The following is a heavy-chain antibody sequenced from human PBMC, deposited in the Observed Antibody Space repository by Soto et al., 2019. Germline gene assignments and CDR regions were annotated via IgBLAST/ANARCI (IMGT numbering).Heavy chain of an antibody. CDR1: GFNFSGSA. D-gene: IGHD4-17*01. CDR2: IRTRAKKYAT. CDR3: TGRGGDSRQGI. J-gene: IGHJ4*02. V-gene: IGHV3-73*01. Sequence: EVQLEESGGGLVQPGGSLKLSCAGLGFNFSGSALHWVRQPSGKGLEWVGRIRTRAKKYATSYATSVQGRFSLSRDDSKNAAFLQMNSLRDEDTGVYFCTGRGGDSRQGIWVQGTLGTVSS.